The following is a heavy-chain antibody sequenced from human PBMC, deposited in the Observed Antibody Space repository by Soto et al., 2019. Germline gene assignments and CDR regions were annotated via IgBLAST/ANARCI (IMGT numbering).Heavy chain of an antibody. V-gene: IGHV4-59*01. CDR1: GGSISGSY. Sequence: SETLSLTCSVSGGSISGSYWSWIRQSPGRGLEWLGYVYYTGSTNYSPSLRRRVSISVDTSKNEFSLRLSSVTAADTAVYYCARVPYYDTSGHHYYFDSWGQGTLVTVS. CDR2: VYYTGST. J-gene: IGHJ4*02. CDR3: ARVPYYDTSGHHYYFDS. D-gene: IGHD3-22*01.